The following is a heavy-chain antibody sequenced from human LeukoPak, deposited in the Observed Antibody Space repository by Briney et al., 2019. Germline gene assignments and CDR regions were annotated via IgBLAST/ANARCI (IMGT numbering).Heavy chain of an antibody. Sequence: GGSLRLSCAVSGFTLGSYWMHWVRQAPGQGLAWVSRVNTDGSSTTYAESVKGRFTISRDNAENSLYLQMNSLRAEDTAVYYCARDSIQLWPNAIDFWGQGTLVTVSS. V-gene: IGHV3-74*01. CDR1: GFTLGSYW. CDR2: VNTDGSST. CDR3: ARDSIQLWPNAIDF. J-gene: IGHJ4*02. D-gene: IGHD1-1*01.